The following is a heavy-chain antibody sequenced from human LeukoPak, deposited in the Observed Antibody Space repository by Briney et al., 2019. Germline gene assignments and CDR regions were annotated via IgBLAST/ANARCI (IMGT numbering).Heavy chain of an antibody. Sequence: GGSLRLSCAASGFTFSSYGMHWVRQAPGKGLEWVAFIRYDGSNKYYADSVKGRFTISRDNSKNTLYLQMNSLRAEDTAVYYCAKGSGSYLFVDERSGYFQHWGQGTLVTVSS. CDR1: GFTFSSYG. CDR3: AKGSGSYLFVDERSGYFQH. V-gene: IGHV3-30*02. D-gene: IGHD1-26*01. CDR2: IRYDGSNK. J-gene: IGHJ1*01.